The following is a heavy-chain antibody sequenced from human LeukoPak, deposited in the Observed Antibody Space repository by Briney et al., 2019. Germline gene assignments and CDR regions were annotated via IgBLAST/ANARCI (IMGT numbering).Heavy chain of an antibody. CDR3: ARSADGTLDY. CDR1: GDSVSSNSAA. Sequence: SQTLSLTCAISGDSVSSNSAAWNWIRQSPSRGLEWLGRTYYRSRWYNDYAVSVKSRITVNPDTSKNQFSLHLNSVTPDDTAVYSCARSADGTLDYWGQGTLVTVSS. D-gene: IGHD6-13*01. V-gene: IGHV6-1*01. J-gene: IGHJ4*02. CDR2: TYYRSRWYN.